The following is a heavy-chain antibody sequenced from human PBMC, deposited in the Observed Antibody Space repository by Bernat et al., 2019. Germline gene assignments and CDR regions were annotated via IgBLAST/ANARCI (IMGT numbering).Heavy chain of an antibody. Sequence: EVQLLESGGGLVQPGGFLRLFCTASGFTFSTYAMTWARQAPGKGLEWVSTITDRGGGPYYADSVKGRFTISRDNSKSTLYLQMNSLRAEDTALYYCAKGLASSWPGSDCWGQGTLVTVSS. CDR3: AKGLASSWPGSDC. CDR1: GFTFSTYA. CDR2: ITDRGGGP. D-gene: IGHD6-13*01. J-gene: IGHJ4*02. V-gene: IGHV3-23*01.